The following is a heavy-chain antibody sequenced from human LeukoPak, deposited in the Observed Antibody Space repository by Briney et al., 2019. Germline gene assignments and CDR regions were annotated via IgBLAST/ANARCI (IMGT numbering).Heavy chain of an antibody. J-gene: IGHJ4*02. V-gene: IGHV4-59*01. CDR2: IYYSGST. Sequence: SETLSLTCTVSGGSISSYYWSWIRQPPGKGLEWIGYIYYSGSTNYNPSLKSRVTISVDTSKNQFSLKLSSVTAADTAVYYCARVGPLVKYSSSPFDYWGQGTLVTVSS. D-gene: IGHD6-6*01. CDR1: GGSISSYY. CDR3: ARVGPLVKYSSSPFDY.